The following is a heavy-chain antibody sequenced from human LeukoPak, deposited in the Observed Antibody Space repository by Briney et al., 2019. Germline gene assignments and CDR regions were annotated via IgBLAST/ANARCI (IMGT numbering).Heavy chain of an antibody. Sequence: ASVKVSCKASGYTFTGYYMHWVRQAPGQGLEWMGWISAYNGNTNYAQKLQGRVTMTTDTSTSTAYMELRSLRSDDTAVYYCASVGGRYCSSTSCFYYWFDPWGQGTLVTVSS. D-gene: IGHD2-2*01. CDR3: ASVGGRYCSSTSCFYYWFDP. J-gene: IGHJ5*02. CDR2: ISAYNGNT. V-gene: IGHV1-18*04. CDR1: GYTFTGYY.